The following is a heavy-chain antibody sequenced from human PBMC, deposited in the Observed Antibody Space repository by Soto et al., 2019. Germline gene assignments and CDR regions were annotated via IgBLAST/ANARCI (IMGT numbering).Heavy chain of an antibody. Sequence: SETLSLTCTVSGGSISSYYVSWIRQSAGKGLEWIGRIDTSGTTNYNPSLKSRVTMSVDASKNHFSLNLSSVTAADTAVYYCARDHHPYYDSSGRSDPFDYWGQGTLVTVSS. V-gene: IGHV4-4*07. CDR2: IDTSGTT. CDR3: ARDHHPYYDSSGRSDPFDY. CDR1: GGSISSYY. J-gene: IGHJ4*02. D-gene: IGHD3-22*01.